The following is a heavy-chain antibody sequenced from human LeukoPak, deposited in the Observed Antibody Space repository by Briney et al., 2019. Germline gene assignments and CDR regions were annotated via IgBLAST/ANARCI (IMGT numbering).Heavy chain of an antibody. D-gene: IGHD6-13*01. CDR2: INPNSGGT. CDR1: GYTFTGYY. J-gene: IGHJ6*02. Sequence: ASVTVSCKASGYTFTGYYMHWVRQAPGQGLEWMGWINPNSGGTNYAQKFQGRVTMTRDTSISTAYMELSRLRSDDTAVYYCARERRQLVQDYYYYGMDVWGQGTTVTVSS. CDR3: ARERRQLVQDYYYYGMDV. V-gene: IGHV1-2*02.